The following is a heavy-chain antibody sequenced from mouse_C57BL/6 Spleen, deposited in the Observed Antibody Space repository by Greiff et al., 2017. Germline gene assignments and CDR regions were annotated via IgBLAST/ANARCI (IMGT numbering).Heavy chain of an antibody. CDR1: GFSLTSYG. CDR3: ARQGHSHLYYCDY. D-gene: IGHD3-3*01. V-gene: IGHV2-6-1*01. J-gene: IGHJ2*01. Sequence: QVQLKQSGPGLVAPSQSLSITCTVSGFSLTSYGVHWVRQPPGKGLEWLVVIWSDGSTTYTSALKSRLSISKDNSKRQVFLKMNSLQTDDTAMYYCARQGHSHLYYCDYWGQGTTLTDSS. CDR2: IWSDGST.